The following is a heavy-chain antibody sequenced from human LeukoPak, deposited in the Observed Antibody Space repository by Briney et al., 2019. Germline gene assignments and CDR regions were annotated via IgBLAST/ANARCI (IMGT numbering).Heavy chain of an antibody. CDR1: GFTFRSFG. CDR3: ARDGGSHGAYPPR. CDR2: ISYDESDE. V-gene: IGHV3-30*03. D-gene: IGHD4-17*01. Sequence: GGSLRLSCAASGFTFRSFGMSWVRQAPGKGLEWVAVISYDESDEYYADSVRGRFTISRDNSKNTLYLQMNSLRAEDTAVYYCARDGGSHGAYPPRWGQGTVVTVS. J-gene: IGHJ4*02.